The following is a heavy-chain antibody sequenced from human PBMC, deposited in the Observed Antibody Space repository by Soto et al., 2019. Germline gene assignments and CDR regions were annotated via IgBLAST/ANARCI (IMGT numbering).Heavy chain of an antibody. CDR1: GFTFSNAW. Sequence: PGGSLRLSCAASGFTFSNAWMSWVRQAPGKGLEWVGRIKSKTDGGTTDYAAPVKGRFTISRDDSKNTLYLQMNSLKTEDTAVYYCTTTHLVATINDYWGQGTLVTVSS. CDR2: IKSKTDGGTT. CDR3: TTTHLVATINDY. J-gene: IGHJ4*02. V-gene: IGHV3-15*01. D-gene: IGHD5-12*01.